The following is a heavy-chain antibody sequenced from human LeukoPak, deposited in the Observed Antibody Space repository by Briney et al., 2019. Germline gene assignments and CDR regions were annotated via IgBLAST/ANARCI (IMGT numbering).Heavy chain of an antibody. J-gene: IGHJ6*03. CDR2: IIPIFGTA. CDR1: GGTFSSYA. Sequence: ASVKVSCKASGGTFSSYAISWVRQAPGQGLEWMGGIIPIFGTANYAQKFQGRVTITADESTSTAYMELSSLRSEDTAVYYCASGEITMVRGVQIYYYYYMDVWGKGTTVTISS. CDR3: ASGEITMVRGVQIYYYYYMDV. V-gene: IGHV1-69*13. D-gene: IGHD3-10*01.